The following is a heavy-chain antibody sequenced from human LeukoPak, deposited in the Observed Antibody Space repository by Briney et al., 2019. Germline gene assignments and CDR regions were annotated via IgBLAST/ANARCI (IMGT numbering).Heavy chain of an antibody. J-gene: IGHJ4*02. CDR2: ISAYNGNT. D-gene: IGHD2-2*02. CDR3: ARGARYCSSTSCYNPDY. CDR1: GYTFPSYG. Sequence: ASVKVSCKASGYTFPSYGFSWVRQAPGQGLEWMGWISAYNGNTNYAQKLQGRATMATDTSTSTAYMELRSLRSDDTAVYYCARGARYCSSTSCYNPDYWGQGTLVTVSS. V-gene: IGHV1-18*01.